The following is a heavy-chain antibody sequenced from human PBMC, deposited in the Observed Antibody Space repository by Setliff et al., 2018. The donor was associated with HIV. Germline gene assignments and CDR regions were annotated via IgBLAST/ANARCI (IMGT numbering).Heavy chain of an antibody. CDR2: INPNSGGT. CDR1: GYTFTSFG. J-gene: IGHJ5*02. CDR3: ARLYYLVGNWFDP. V-gene: IGHV1-2*02. Sequence: ASVKVSCKASGYTFTSFGLSWVRQAPGQGLEWLGWINPNSGGTFYARRFQGRVTMTTDRSSSTAYMELSRLTSDDTAVYYCARLYYLVGNWFDPWGQGTLVTVSS. D-gene: IGHD2-2*01.